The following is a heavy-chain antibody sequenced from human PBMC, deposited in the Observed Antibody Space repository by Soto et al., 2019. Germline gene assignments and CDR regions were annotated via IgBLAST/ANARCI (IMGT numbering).Heavy chain of an antibody. CDR3: ARVSSGYYYHFDY. V-gene: IGHV4-30-4*01. Sequence: SETLSLTCTVSGGSISSGDYYWSWIRQPPGKGLEWIGNIYHSGSTYYNPSLKSRVTISIDTSKNQFSLKLSSVTAADTAVYYCARVSSGYYYHFDYWGQGTLVTVSS. CDR2: IYHSGST. D-gene: IGHD3-22*01. CDR1: GGSISSGDYY. J-gene: IGHJ4*02.